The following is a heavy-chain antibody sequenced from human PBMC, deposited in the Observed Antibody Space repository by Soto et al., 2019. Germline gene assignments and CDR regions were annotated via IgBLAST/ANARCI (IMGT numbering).Heavy chain of an antibody. V-gene: IGHV1-58*01. CDR3: AASIVGATYYYYDLDV. D-gene: IGHD1-26*01. CDR1: GFTFTSSA. CDR2: NVVGSGNT. J-gene: IGHJ6*02. Sequence: PVKVSCKASGFTFTSSALLWVRQARGQRLARIGWNVVGSGNTNYAQNVQESVTISRDMSRSTDNMELSSLRTEDTAVYYCAASIVGATYYYYDLDVWGQGTTVTVSS.